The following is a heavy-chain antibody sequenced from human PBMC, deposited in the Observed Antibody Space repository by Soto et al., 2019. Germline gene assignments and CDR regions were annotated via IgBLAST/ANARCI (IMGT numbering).Heavy chain of an antibody. V-gene: IGHV1-46*03. J-gene: IGHJ4*02. CDR2: INPSGGGT. CDR1: EYPFTNYY. Sequence: ASVKVSCKASEYPFTNYYRHWVRQAPGVGLEWMAIINPSGGGTSYAQKFQGRVAVTRDTSTTTVYMELSSLTYEDTAIYYCTIQSQSFDYWGQGTLVTVSS. D-gene: IGHD5-12*01. CDR3: TIQSQSFDY.